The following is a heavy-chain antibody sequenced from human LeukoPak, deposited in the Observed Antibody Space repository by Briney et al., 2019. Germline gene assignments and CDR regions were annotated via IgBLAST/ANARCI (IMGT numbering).Heavy chain of an antibody. CDR2: IRYDGSRK. V-gene: IGHV3-30*02. CDR3: AKDSPYRDDFWTTPLDY. CDR1: GFTFNNYG. D-gene: IGHD3-3*01. Sequence: PGGSLRLSWAASGFTFNNYGIHWVRQAPGKGLEGVAFIRYDGSRKYSADSGKGRFTISRDNSKNTLYLQMSSLRAEDTAVYYCAKDSPYRDDFWTTPLDYWGQGTLVTVSS. J-gene: IGHJ4*02.